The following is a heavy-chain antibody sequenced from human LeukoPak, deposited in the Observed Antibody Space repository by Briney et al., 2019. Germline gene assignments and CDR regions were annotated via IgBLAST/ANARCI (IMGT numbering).Heavy chain of an antibody. J-gene: IGHJ4*02. V-gene: IGHV3-21*01. D-gene: IGHD2-15*01. CDR3: ARDWCDY. CDR1: GFTFSGYS. Sequence: GGSLRLSCEASGFTFSGYSMNWVRQAPGKGLEWVSSISSGSNYIYYADSVKGRFTVSRDNAKNSLYLQMNSLRAEDTAVYYCARDWCDYWGQGTLVTVSS. CDR2: ISSGSNYI.